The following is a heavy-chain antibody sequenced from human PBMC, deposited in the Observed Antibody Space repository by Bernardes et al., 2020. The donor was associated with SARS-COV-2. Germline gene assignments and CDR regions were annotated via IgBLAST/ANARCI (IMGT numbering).Heavy chain of an antibody. CDR1: GFAVSTHY. J-gene: IGHJ4*02. CDR2: VYSGDST. D-gene: IGHD6-13*01. V-gene: IGHV3-53*01. CDR3: ARGYGSSWSTYFEY. Sequence: VGSLRLSCAASGFAVSTHYMSWVRQAPGKGLQWVAVVYSGDSTYYADSVKGRFTISKDNTKNTVSLQMNGLRADDTAIYYCARGYGSSWSTYFEYWGQGTQATVSS.